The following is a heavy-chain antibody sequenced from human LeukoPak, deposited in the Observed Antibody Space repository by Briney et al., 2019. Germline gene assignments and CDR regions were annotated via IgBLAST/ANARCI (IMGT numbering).Heavy chain of an antibody. Sequence: SETLSLTCTVSGGSISRYYWSWIRQPAGKGLEWIGRIYTSGSTNYNPALKSRVTMSVDTSKNQLSLKLSSVDAADTAVYYCARDPVYSSGWYSDDYWGQGTLVTVSS. J-gene: IGHJ4*02. V-gene: IGHV4-4*07. CDR3: ARDPVYSSGWYSDDY. D-gene: IGHD6-19*01. CDR2: IYTSGST. CDR1: GGSISRYY.